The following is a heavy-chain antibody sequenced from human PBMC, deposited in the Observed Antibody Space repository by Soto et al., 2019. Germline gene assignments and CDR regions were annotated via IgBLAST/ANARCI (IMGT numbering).Heavy chain of an antibody. Sequence: ASVKVSCKASGYTFTSYAMHWVRQAPGQRLEWMGWINAGNGNTKYSQKFQGRVTITRDTSASTAYMELSSLRSEDTAVYYCARAYYDSSGYYVGPFDYWGQGTLVT. J-gene: IGHJ4*02. CDR3: ARAYYDSSGYYVGPFDY. V-gene: IGHV1-3*01. CDR2: INAGNGNT. CDR1: GYTFTSYA. D-gene: IGHD3-22*01.